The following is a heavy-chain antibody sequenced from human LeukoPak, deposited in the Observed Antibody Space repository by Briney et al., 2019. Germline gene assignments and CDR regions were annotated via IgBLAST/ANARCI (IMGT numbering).Heavy chain of an antibody. J-gene: IGHJ3*02. CDR1: GGTFISYA. CDR2: IIPIFGTA. Sequence: ASVKVSCKASGGTFISYAISWVRQAPGQGLEWMGGIIPIFGTANYAQKFQGRVTITTDESTSTAYMELSSLRSEDTAVYYCARHHYDYAFDIWGQGTMVTVSS. CDR3: ARHHYDYAFDI. D-gene: IGHD3-22*01. V-gene: IGHV1-69*05.